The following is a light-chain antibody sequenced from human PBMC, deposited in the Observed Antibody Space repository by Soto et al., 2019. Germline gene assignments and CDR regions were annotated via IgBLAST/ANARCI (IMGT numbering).Light chain of an antibody. V-gene: IGLV2-11*01. Sequence: QSALTQPRSVSGSPGQSVTISCTGTASDVGGYSYVSWYQQHPGKVPKLIIYDVSKWPSGVPDRFSGSTSGNVASLTISGLQADDEADYFCCSSAPESTYVFGSGTQLTVL. CDR2: DVS. CDR3: CSSAPESTYV. CDR1: ASDVGGYSY. J-gene: IGLJ1*01.